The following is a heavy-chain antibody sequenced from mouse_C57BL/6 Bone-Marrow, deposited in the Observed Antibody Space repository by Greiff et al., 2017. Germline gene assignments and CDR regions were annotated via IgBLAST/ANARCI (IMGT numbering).Heavy chain of an antibody. CDR2: ISSGGSYT. J-gene: IGHJ3*01. CDR3: ARLYYGSSLSWFAY. Sequence: EVMLVESGGDLVKPGGSLKLSCAASGFTFSSYGMSWVRQTPDKRLEWVATISSGGSYTYYPDSVKGRFTISRDNAKNTLYLQMSSLKSEDTAMYYCARLYYGSSLSWFAYWGQVTLVTVSA. D-gene: IGHD1-1*01. V-gene: IGHV5-6*01. CDR1: GFTFSSYG.